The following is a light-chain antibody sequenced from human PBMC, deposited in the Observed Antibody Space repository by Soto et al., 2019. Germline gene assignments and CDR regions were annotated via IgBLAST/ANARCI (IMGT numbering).Light chain of an antibody. Sequence: EIVLTQSPATLSLSPGERATLSCRASQSVSSYLAWYQQKPGQAPRLLIYGASTRATDVPARFSGSGSGTEFTLTISSLQSEDFAVYYCQHYNNWPYTFGQGTKLEIK. J-gene: IGKJ2*01. V-gene: IGKV3-15*01. CDR1: QSVSSY. CDR3: QHYNNWPYT. CDR2: GAS.